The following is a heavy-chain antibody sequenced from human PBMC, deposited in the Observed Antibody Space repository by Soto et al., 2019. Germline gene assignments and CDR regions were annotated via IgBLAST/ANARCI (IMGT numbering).Heavy chain of an antibody. CDR1: GGSISNYY. J-gene: IGHJ5*02. CDR2: IYYSGST. D-gene: IGHD5-18*01. Sequence: SETLSLTCTVSGGSISNYYWTWIRQPPGKGLEWIGYIYYSGSTNYNPSLKSRVTISVDTSKNQFSLKLSSVTAADTAVYYCASSGYSNWFDPWGQGTLVTVSS. V-gene: IGHV4-59*01. CDR3: ASSGYSNWFDP.